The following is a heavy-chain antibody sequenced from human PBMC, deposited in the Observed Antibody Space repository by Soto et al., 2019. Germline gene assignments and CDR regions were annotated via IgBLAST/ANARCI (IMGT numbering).Heavy chain of an antibody. V-gene: IGHV3-21*06. CDR2: ISPSSNYI. J-gene: IGHJ5*02. CDR1: GFTFNTYS. Sequence: GGSLRLSCAASGFTFNTYSMNWVRQAPGKGLEWVSSISPSSNYIFYADSVRGRFTISRDNAKYSLYLQMNSLRAEDTAVYYCVPASSPGCNSFSCYYTWFDPWGQGTLVTVSS. D-gene: IGHD2-2*01. CDR3: VPASSPGCNSFSCYYTWFDP.